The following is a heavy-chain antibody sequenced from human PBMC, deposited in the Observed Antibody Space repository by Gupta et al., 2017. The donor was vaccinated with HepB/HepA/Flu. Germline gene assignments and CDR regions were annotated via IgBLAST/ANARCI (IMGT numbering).Heavy chain of an antibody. CDR1: GITFENFG. J-gene: IGHJ4*02. CDR2: ILSSYHT. Sequence: EVQLLESGGGLVQLGGSLTLSCAASGITFENFGMSWVRQAPGKGLEWVSTILSSYHTYYADFVMGRFTISRDNSKTTLYLEMNSLRADDTAVYYCARDKTGAEEFWGQGTLVTASS. CDR3: ARDKTGAEEF. V-gene: IGHV3-23*01. D-gene: IGHD7-27*01.